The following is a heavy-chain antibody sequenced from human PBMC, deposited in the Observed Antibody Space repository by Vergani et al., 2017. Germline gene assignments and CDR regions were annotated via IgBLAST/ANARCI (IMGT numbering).Heavy chain of an antibody. V-gene: IGHV3-9*01. Sequence: EVQLVESGGGLVQPGRSLRLSCAASGFTFDDYAMHWVRQAPGKGLEWVSGISWNSGSIGYADSVKGRFTISRDNAKNSLYLQMNSLRAEDTALYYCAKDPGYWGQGTLVTVSS. CDR3: AKDPGY. CDR1: GFTFDDYA. CDR2: ISWNSGSI. J-gene: IGHJ4*02.